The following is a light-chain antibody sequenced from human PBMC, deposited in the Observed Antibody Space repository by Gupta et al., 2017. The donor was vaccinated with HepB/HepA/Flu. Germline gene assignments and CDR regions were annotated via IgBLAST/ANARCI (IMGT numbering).Light chain of an antibody. V-gene: IGKV1-39*01. Sequence: DIQMTQSPSSLSASVGDRVTITCRASQSIGKYLNWHQQKPGKAPKLLIYGASTLQSGVPPRFSGSGSGTDFTLTISRLQPEDFATYYCQQSDSIPRTFGQGTEVEIK. CDR3: QQSDSIPRT. J-gene: IGKJ1*01. CDR1: QSIGKY. CDR2: GAS.